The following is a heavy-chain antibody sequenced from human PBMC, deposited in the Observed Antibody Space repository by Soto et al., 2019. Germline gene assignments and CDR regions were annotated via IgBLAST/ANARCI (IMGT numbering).Heavy chain of an antibody. V-gene: IGHV3-23*01. CDR2: ISGSGGST. Sequence: PGGSLRLSCAASGFTFSSYAMIWVRQAPGKGLEWVSAISGSGGSTYYADSVKGRFTISRDNSKNTLYLQMNSLRAEDTAVYYCAKDQREVHSSSSPVDYWGQGTLVTVSS. D-gene: IGHD6-6*01. CDR1: GFTFSSYA. CDR3: AKDQREVHSSSSPVDY. J-gene: IGHJ4*02.